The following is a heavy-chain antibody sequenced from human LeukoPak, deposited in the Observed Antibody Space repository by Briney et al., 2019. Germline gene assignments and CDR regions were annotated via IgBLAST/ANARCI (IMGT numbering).Heavy chain of an antibody. D-gene: IGHD3-10*01. Sequence: ASVKDSCKASGGTFSSYAISWVRQAPGQGLEWMGGIIPIFGTANYAQKFQGRVTITADKSTSTAYMELSSLRSEDTAVYYCARDDYYGSGSYYGYYYGMDVWGKGTTVTVSS. J-gene: IGHJ6*04. CDR1: GGTFSSYA. CDR3: ARDDYYGSGSYYGYYYGMDV. V-gene: IGHV1-69*06. CDR2: IIPIFGTA.